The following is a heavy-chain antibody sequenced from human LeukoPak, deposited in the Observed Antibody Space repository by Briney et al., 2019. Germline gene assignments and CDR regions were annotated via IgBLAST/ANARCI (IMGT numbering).Heavy chain of an antibody. CDR2: ISWNSGSI. V-gene: IGHV3-9*01. D-gene: IGHD2-15*01. Sequence: GRSLRLSCAASGFTFDDYAMHWVRQAPGKGLEWVSGISWNSGSIGYVDSVKGRFTISRDNAKNSLYLQMNSLRAEDTAVYYCARDAYCSGGSCFVDYFGYWGQGTLVTVSS. J-gene: IGHJ4*02. CDR1: GFTFDDYA. CDR3: ARDAYCSGGSCFVDYFGY.